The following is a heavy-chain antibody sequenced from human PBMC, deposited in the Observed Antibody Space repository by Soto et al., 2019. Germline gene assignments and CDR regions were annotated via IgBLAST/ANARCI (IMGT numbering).Heavy chain of an antibody. D-gene: IGHD3-22*01. CDR3: ARGYHYYDSSGYDKWDAFDI. J-gene: IGHJ3*02. CDR2: ISSSSSDI. CDR1: GFTFSSYS. Sequence: EVQLVEYGGGLVKPGGSLRLSCAASGFTFSSYSMNWVRQAPGKGLEWVSSISSSSSDIYYADSVKGRFTISRDNAKNSLYLQMNSLRAEDTAVYYCARGYHYYDSSGYDKWDAFDIWGQGTMVTVSS. V-gene: IGHV3-21*01.